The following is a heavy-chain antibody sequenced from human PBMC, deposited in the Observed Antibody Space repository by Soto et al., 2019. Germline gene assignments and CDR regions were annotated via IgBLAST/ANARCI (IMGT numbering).Heavy chain of an antibody. J-gene: IGHJ4*02. CDR1: GDTFSKST. CDR3: AILYNDSSGNFDY. Sequence: QVQLVQSGAEVKRPGSSVKVSCKASGDTFSKSTFSWVRQVPGQGLEWMGRFIPMLGTSNYAQKLQGRVTITADTSTSTAYMDLSSLTPEDTAVYYCAILYNDSSGNFDYWGQGTLVTVSS. D-gene: IGHD3-22*01. V-gene: IGHV1-69*08. CDR2: FIPMLGTS.